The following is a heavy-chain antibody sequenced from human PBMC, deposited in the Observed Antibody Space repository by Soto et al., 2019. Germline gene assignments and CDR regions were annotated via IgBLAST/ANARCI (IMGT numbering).Heavy chain of an antibody. D-gene: IGHD6-13*01. CDR2: ISSSSSYI. CDR3: ARDDSRDE. J-gene: IGHJ4*01. CDR1: GFTFSSYS. V-gene: IGHV3-21*01. Sequence: GGSLRLSCSPSGFTFSSYSMNWVRQAPGKGLEWVSSISSSSSYIYYADSVKGRFTISRGNAKNSLYLQMNSLRAEDTAVYYCARDDSRDEWGDGTLVTVSS.